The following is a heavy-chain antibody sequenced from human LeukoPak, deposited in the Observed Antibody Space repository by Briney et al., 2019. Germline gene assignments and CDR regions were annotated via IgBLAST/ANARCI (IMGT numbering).Heavy chain of an antibody. CDR1: GYTFTSYY. CDR2: INPSGDST. CDR3: ARASNYYGSGSYTLNAFDI. J-gene: IGHJ3*02. D-gene: IGHD3-10*01. V-gene: IGHV1-46*01. Sequence: RASVKVSCKASGYTFTSYYMHWVRQAPGQGLEWMGIINPSGDSTSYAQNFQGRVTMTRDTSTSAVYMELSSLRSEDTAVYYCARASNYYGSGSYTLNAFDIWGQGTMVTVSS.